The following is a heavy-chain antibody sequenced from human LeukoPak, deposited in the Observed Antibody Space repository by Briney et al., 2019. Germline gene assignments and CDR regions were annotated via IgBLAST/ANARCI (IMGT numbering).Heavy chain of an antibody. J-gene: IGHJ3*02. CDR2: ISGSGGST. V-gene: IGHV3-23*01. CDR3: ANRPSAYSSSGVAFDI. D-gene: IGHD6-13*01. CDR1: GFTFSSYA. Sequence: GGSLRLSCAASGFTFSSYAMSWVRQAPGKGLEWVSAISGSGGSTYYADSVKGRFTISRDNSKNTLYLQMNSLRAEGTAVYYCANRPSAYSSSGVAFDIWGQGTMVTVSS.